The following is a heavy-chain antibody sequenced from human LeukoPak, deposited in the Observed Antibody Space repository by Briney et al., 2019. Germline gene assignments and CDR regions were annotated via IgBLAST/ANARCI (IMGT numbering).Heavy chain of an antibody. D-gene: IGHD6-13*01. J-gene: IGHJ4*02. V-gene: IGHV1-8*01. CDR1: GYTFTSYD. Sequence: ASVKVSCKASGYTFTSYDINWVRQAPGQGLEWMGWMNPNSGNTGYAQKFQGRVTMTRNTSISTAYMELSSLRSEDTAVYYCASISRSLYSSSWYYYWGQGTLVTVSS. CDR2: MNPNSGNT. CDR3: ASISRSLYSSSWYYY.